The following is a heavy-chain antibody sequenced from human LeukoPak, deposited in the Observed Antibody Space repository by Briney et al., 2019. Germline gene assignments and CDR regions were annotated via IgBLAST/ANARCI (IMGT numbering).Heavy chain of an antibody. D-gene: IGHD3-3*01. CDR1: GFTFSSYW. CDR2: IKQDGSEK. CDR3: AREGVYDFWSGYYVYYYYGMDV. J-gene: IGHJ6*02. Sequence: PGGSLRLSCAVSGFTFSSYWMSWVRQAPGKGLEWVANIKQDGSEKYYVDSVKGRFTISRDNAKNSLYLQMNSLRAEDTAVYYCAREGVYDFWSGYYVYYYYGMDVWGQGTTVTVSS. V-gene: IGHV3-7*01.